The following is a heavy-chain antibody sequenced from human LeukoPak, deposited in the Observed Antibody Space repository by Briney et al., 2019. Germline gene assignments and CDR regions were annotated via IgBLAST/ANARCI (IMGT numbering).Heavy chain of an antibody. CDR1: GGSISSYY. CDR2: IYYSGGT. D-gene: IGHD3-10*01. J-gene: IGHJ6*02. CDR3: ARVRGEYYYGMDV. Sequence: SETLSLTCTVSGGSISSYYWSWIRQPPGKGLEWIGYIYYSGGTNYNPSLKSRVTISVDTSKNQFSLKLSSVTAADTAVYYCARVRGEYYYGMDVWGQGTTVTVSS. V-gene: IGHV4-59*01.